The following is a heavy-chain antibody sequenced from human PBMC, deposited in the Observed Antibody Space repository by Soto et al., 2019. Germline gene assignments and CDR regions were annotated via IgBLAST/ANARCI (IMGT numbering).Heavy chain of an antibody. D-gene: IGHD2-8*02. Sequence: QVQLVQSGAEVKKPGASVKVSCKASGYTFTSYGISWVRQAPGQGLEWMGWISAYNGNTNYAQKLQGRVTRTTDTSTSTAYMELRSLRSDDTAVYYCARGGAEAKGRVVFQGGRYYYYGMDVWGQGTTVTVSS. CDR3: ARGGAEAKGRVVFQGGRYYYYGMDV. CDR2: ISAYNGNT. CDR1: GYTFTSYG. V-gene: IGHV1-18*01. J-gene: IGHJ6*02.